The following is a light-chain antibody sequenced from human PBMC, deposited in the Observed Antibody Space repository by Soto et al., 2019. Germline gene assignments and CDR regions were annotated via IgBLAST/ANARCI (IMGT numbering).Light chain of an antibody. CDR2: GAS. CDR3: QQYGTTPRT. Sequence: EIVWTQSPGTLSLSPGEIATLSCRASQSLSFNYVAWYQQKPGQAPRLLVHGASTRVTGIPDRFTGSGSETDFTLTISRLEPEDFAVYFCQQYGTTPRTFGQGTKVEVK. V-gene: IGKV3-20*01. J-gene: IGKJ1*01. CDR1: QSLSFNY.